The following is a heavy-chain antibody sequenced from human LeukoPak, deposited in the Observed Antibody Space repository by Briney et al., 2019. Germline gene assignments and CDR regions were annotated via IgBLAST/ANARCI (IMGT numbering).Heavy chain of an antibody. V-gene: IGHV1-8*02. CDR2: IKPNNGNL. CDR1: GYTFGSDD. CDR3: ARHTEYSGSYEIWIDI. Sequence: ASVTVSCKASGYTFGSDDINWVRQATGPGLEWMGWIKPNNGNLGYAQKFQGRVTMTRDTSISTAYMDLSRLRSDDTAVYYCARHTEYSGSYEIWIDIWGQGTMVTVSS. J-gene: IGHJ3*02. D-gene: IGHD1-26*01.